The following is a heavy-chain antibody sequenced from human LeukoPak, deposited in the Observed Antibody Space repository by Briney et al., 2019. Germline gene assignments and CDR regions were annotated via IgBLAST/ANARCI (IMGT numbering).Heavy chain of an antibody. D-gene: IGHD1-14*01. V-gene: IGHV1-8*01. CDR2: VHPNGGNT. J-gene: IGHJ5*02. CDR3: ARGPRNDP. CDR1: GYPFTTWE. Sequence: GPVKVSCKTSGYPFTTWEINWVRQAAGQGLEWMGWVHPNGGNTAYAQKFQGRVTMTRDTSISTAYMELSGLTPDDTAVYFCARGPRNDPWGQGTLVTVSS.